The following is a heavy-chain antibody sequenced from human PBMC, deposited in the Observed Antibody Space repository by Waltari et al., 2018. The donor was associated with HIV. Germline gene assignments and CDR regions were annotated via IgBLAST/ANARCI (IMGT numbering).Heavy chain of an antibody. Sequence: GGWLGPYGLGAGVPVAGSWLCGDSQAPGKGLEWVANIKQDGNEKYYVDSVNGRFTISRDNAENSRYLQMNSLRAEDTAVYYCARGGFYGSGSKVNWGQGTLVTVSS. CDR2: IKQDGNEK. CDR1: GVPVAGSW. V-gene: IGHV3-7*04. J-gene: IGHJ4*02. D-gene: IGHD3-10*01. CDR3: ARGGFYGSGSKVN.